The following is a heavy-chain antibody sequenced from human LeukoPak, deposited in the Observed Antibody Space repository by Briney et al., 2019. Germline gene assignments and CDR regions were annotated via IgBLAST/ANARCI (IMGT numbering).Heavy chain of an antibody. CDR1: GYTFTSYG. Sequence: ASVKVSCKASGYTFTSYGISWVRQAPGQGLEWMGWISAYNGNTNYAQKLQGRVTMTTDTSTSTAYMELRSLRSDDTAVYYCARGRGTGTYYDILTGYSDWGQGTLVTVSS. D-gene: IGHD3-9*01. CDR2: ISAYNGNT. CDR3: ARGRGTGTYYDILTGYSD. V-gene: IGHV1-18*01. J-gene: IGHJ4*02.